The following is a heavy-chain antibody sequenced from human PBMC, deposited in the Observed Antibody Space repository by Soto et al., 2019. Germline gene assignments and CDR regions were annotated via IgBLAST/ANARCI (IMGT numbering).Heavy chain of an antibody. J-gene: IGHJ4*02. Sequence: SETLSLTCTVSGGSVSSSGYYWGWVRQPPGKGLEWIGNIYYSGSTYYNPSLESRVSISVDTSKNQFSLKVRSVTATDTAVYYRGRRRVFLDHWGPGMLVAVPS. CDR3: GRRRVFLDH. V-gene: IGHV4-39*01. D-gene: IGHD6-25*01. CDR2: IYYSGST. CDR1: GGSVSSSGYY.